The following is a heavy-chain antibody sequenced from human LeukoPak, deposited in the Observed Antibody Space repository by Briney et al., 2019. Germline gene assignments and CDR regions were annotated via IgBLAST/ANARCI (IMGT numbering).Heavy chain of an antibody. CDR2: IYYSGST. Sequence: SETLSLTCTVSGGSISSYYWSWIRQPPGKGLEWIGYIYYSGSTNYNPSLKSRVTISVDTSKNQFSLKLSSVTAADTAVYYCAGGGGGSYYAGYFDYWGQGTLVTVSS. CDR1: GGSISSYY. J-gene: IGHJ4*02. D-gene: IGHD1-26*01. V-gene: IGHV4-59*01. CDR3: AGGGGGSYYAGYFDY.